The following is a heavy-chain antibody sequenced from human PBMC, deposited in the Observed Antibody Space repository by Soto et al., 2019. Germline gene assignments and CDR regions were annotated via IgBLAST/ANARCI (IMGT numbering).Heavy chain of an antibody. CDR1: GFSLTTSGVG. J-gene: IGHJ4*02. D-gene: IGHD3-3*01. CDR2: IYWDDDK. Sequence: QITLNESGPTVVRPTETLTLTCRFSGFSLTTSGVGVGWIRQSPGKAPEWLALIYWDDDKRYRASLKSRLTITKDTSKNPVVLTVSDLDPTDTATYYCAHRVLRTVFGLVTTTAIYFDFWGQGTPVAVSS. CDR3: AHRVLRTVFGLVTTTAIYFDF. V-gene: IGHV2-5*02.